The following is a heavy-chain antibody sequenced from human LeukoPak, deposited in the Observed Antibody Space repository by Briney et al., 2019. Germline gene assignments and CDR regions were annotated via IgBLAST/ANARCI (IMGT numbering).Heavy chain of an antibody. CDR1: GGSISSGSYY. Sequence: SETLSLTCTVFGGSISSGSYYWSWIRQPAGKGLEWIGRIYTSGSTNYNPSLKSRVTISLDTSKNQFSLKLSSVTAADTAVYYCARHTPAYNYFRAHYFDYWGQGTLVTVSS. D-gene: IGHD3-16*01. V-gene: IGHV4-61*02. CDR2: IYTSGST. J-gene: IGHJ4*02. CDR3: ARHTPAYNYFRAHYFDY.